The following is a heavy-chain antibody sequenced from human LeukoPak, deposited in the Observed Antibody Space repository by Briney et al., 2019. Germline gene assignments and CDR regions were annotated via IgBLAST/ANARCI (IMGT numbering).Heavy chain of an antibody. J-gene: IGHJ4*02. D-gene: IGHD5-12*01. V-gene: IGHV4-34*01. Sequence: SETLSLTCAVYGGSFSGYYWSWIRQPPGKGLEWIGEINHSGSTNYNPSLKSRVTISVDTSKNQFSLKLSSVTAADTAVYYCARRSGNDSDAYYFDYWGQGTLVTVSS. CDR2: INHSGST. CDR3: ARRSGNDSDAYYFDY. CDR1: GGSFSGYY.